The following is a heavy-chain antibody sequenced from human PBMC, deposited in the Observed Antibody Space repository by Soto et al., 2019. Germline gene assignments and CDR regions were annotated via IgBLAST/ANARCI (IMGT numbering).Heavy chain of an antibody. CDR3: ERVGNGRFLGWFHMGNYGMDV. Sequence: PGGSLRLSCAASGFTFSSYAMHWVRQAPGKGLEWVSVISYDGSNKYYADSVKGRFTISRDNSKNTLYLQMNSLRAEDTAMYYCERVGNGRFLGWFHMGNYGMDVWGQGTTVTVSS. J-gene: IGHJ6*02. CDR1: GFTFSSYA. CDR2: ISYDGSNK. V-gene: IGHV3-30-3*01. D-gene: IGHD3-3*01.